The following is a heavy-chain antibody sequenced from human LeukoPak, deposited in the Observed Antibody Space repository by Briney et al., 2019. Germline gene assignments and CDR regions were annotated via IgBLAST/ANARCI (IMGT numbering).Heavy chain of an antibody. CDR3: ARDNYNWNSRTRVFGY. Sequence: PGGSLRLSCAASGFTFSSHGMHWVRQAPGKGLEWVAVISYDGSNKYYADSVKGRFTISRDNSKNTLYLQMNSLRAEDTAVYYCARDNYNWNSRTRVFGYWGQGTLVTVSS. CDR1: GFTFSSHG. J-gene: IGHJ4*02. CDR2: ISYDGSNK. D-gene: IGHD1-7*01. V-gene: IGHV3-30*05.